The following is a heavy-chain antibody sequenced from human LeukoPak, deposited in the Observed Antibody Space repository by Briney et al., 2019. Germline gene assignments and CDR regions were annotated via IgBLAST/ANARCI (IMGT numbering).Heavy chain of an antibody. D-gene: IGHD5-18*01. V-gene: IGHV5-51*01. CDR2: IYPGDSDA. CDR3: ARPKGTAMVTDAFDI. J-gene: IGHJ3*02. CDR1: GYSFTSYW. Sequence: GESLKISCKGSGYSFTSYWIGWVRPMPGKGLGWMGIIYPGDSDARYSPSFQGQVTISANKSISTAYLQWSSLKASDTAMYYCARPKGTAMVTDAFDIWGQGTMVTVSS.